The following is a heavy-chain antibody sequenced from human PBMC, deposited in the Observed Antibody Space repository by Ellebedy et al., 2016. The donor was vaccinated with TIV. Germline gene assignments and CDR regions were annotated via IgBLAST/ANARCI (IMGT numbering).Heavy chain of an antibody. CDR2: VNHSGST. V-gene: IGHV4-34*01. CDR1: GGSFSAYY. J-gene: IGHJ4*02. CDR3: ARSRSMGPFDY. Sequence: SETLSLXXAVYGGSFSAYYWNWIRQPPGKELEWIGEVNHSGSTNYNPSLKSRGTISVDTSKNQFSLKLRYVTAADTAVYYCARSRSMGPFDYWGQGILVTVSS. D-gene: IGHD2-8*01.